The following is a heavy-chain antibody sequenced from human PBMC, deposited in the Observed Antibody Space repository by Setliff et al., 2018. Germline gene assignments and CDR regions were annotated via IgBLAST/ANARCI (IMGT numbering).Heavy chain of an antibody. J-gene: IGHJ6*03. Sequence: GASVKVSCKASRGTFSSYGITWVRQAPGQGLEWLGWISTYNVNTTYAQKLQDRVTMTTDTSTSTAYMELRSLRSDDTAVYYCARRNFYYDSSGFALYYYYMDVWGKGTTVTVSS. CDR1: RGTFSSYG. D-gene: IGHD3-22*01. CDR3: ARRNFYYDSSGFALYYYYMDV. CDR2: ISTYNVNT. V-gene: IGHV1-18*01.